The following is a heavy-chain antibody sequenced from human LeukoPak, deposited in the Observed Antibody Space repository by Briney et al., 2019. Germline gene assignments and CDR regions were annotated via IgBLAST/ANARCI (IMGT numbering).Heavy chain of an antibody. V-gene: IGHV1-8*01. CDR3: ARVHYYYDSSGYYHFDY. J-gene: IGHJ4*02. Sequence: ASVKVSCKASGYTFTSYDINWVRQATGQGLEWMGWMNPNSGNTGYAQKFQGRVTMTRDTSISTAYMELSRLRSDDTAVYYCARVHYYYDSSGYYHFDYWGQGTLVTVSS. CDR2: MNPNSGNT. D-gene: IGHD3-22*01. CDR1: GYTFTSYD.